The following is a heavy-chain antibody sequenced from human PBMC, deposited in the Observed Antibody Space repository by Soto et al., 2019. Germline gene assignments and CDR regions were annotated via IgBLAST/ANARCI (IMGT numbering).Heavy chain of an antibody. V-gene: IGHV3-30*18. CDR2: ISYDGSNK. Sequence: GGSLRLSCAASGFTFSSYGMHWVRQAPGKGLEGVAVISYDGSNKYYADSVKGRFTISRDNSKNTLYLQMNSLRVEDTAVYYCAKDVSYGDYYYYGMDVWGQGTTVTVSS. CDR1: GFTFSSYG. J-gene: IGHJ6*02. CDR3: AKDVSYGDYYYYGMDV. D-gene: IGHD4-17*01.